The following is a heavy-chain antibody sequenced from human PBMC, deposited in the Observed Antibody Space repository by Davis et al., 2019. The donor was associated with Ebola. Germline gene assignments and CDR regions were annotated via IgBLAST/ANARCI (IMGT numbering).Heavy chain of an antibody. Sequence: SETLSLTCTVSGGSISSYYWSWIRQPPGKGLEWIGYIYYSGSTNYNPSLKSRVTISVDTSKNQFSLSLSSVTAADTAVYWCARGEGAPDFWGQGTLVTVSS. CDR2: IYYSGST. D-gene: IGHD1-26*01. CDR3: ARGEGAPDF. J-gene: IGHJ4*02. CDR1: GGSISSYY. V-gene: IGHV4-59*08.